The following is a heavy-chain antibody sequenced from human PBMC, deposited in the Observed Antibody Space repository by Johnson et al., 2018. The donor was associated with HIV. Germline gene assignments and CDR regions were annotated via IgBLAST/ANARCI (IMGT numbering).Heavy chain of an antibody. Sequence: VQLVESGGGLVQPGGSLRLSCAVSGFIFSSYAMHWVRQAPGKGLEYISTISSNGGSTYYANSVKGRFTISRDNSKNTLYLQMGRLRAEDMAVYYCARGGLEMATITDAFDIWGQGTMVTVSS. J-gene: IGHJ3*02. CDR3: ARGGLEMATITDAFDI. D-gene: IGHD5-24*01. CDR1: GFIFSSYA. V-gene: IGHV3-64*01. CDR2: ISSNGGST.